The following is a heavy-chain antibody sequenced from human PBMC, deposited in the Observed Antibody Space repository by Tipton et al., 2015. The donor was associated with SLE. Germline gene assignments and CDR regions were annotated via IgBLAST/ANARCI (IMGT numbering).Heavy chain of an antibody. CDR1: GGSFSGYY. J-gene: IGHJ4*02. CDR3: ARSFRGFDY. V-gene: IGHV4-34*01. CDR2: INHSGST. D-gene: IGHD3-10*01. Sequence: TLSLTCNVYGGSFSGYYWNWIRQPPGKGLEWIGEINHSGSTYNNPSLKSRVTISVDTSKNQFSLKLSSVTAADTAVYYCARSFRGFDYWGQGTLVTVSS.